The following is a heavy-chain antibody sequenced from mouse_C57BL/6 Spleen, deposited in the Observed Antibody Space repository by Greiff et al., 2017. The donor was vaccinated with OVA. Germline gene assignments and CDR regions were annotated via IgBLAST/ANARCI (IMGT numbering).Heavy chain of an antibody. Sequence: EVMLVESGGDLVKPGGSLKLSCAASGFTFSSYGMSWVRQTPDKRLEWVATISSGGSYTYYPDSVKGRFTIARDNAKNTLYLQMSRLKSEDTAMYYCARQGGNSDFDYWGQGTTLTVSS. CDR3: ARQGGNSDFDY. V-gene: IGHV5-6*01. CDR2: ISSGGSYT. J-gene: IGHJ2*01. D-gene: IGHD2-1*01. CDR1: GFTFSSYG.